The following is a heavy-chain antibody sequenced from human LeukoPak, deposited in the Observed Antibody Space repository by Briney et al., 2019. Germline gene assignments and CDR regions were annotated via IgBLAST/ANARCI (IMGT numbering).Heavy chain of an antibody. CDR3: ARDRGSGRGYYFDY. D-gene: IGHD6-19*01. CDR2: IYSGGST. Sequence: GGSLRLSCAASGFTVSSNYMSWVRQAPGKGLEWVSAIYSGGSTYYADSAKGRFTISRDNSQNTLYLQMNSLRAEDTALYYCARDRGSGRGYYFDYWGQGTLVTVSS. CDR1: GFTVSSNY. V-gene: IGHV3-53*01. J-gene: IGHJ4*02.